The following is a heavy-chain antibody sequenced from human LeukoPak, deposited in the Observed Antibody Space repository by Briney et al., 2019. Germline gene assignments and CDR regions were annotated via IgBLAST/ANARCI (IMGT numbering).Heavy chain of an antibody. V-gene: IGHV1-2*02. D-gene: IGHD4-17*01. J-gene: IGHJ4*02. CDR1: GYTLTDYY. Sequence: ASVRVSCKAYGYTLTDYYMHWVRQAPGQGLEWMGWTNPHSGDTNLAQKFQGRVTMTRDTSIHTAYIELTRLTSDDSAVYYCARVDMTTVTIDYWGQGTLVTVSS. CDR2: TNPHSGDT. CDR3: ARVDMTTVTIDY.